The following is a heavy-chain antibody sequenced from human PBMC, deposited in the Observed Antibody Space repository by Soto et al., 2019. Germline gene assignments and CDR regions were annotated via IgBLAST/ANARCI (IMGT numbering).Heavy chain of an antibody. CDR1: GYTFTSYG. CDR3: ARDEVSSWDTAMVTVLAY. D-gene: IGHD5-18*01. V-gene: IGHV1-18*01. Sequence: GASVKVSCKASGYTFTSYGISWVRQAPGRGLEWMGWISAYNGNTNYAQKLQGRVTMTTDTSTSTAYMELRSLRSDDTAVYYCARDEVSSWDTAMVTVLAYWAQGALVTVSS. CDR2: ISAYNGNT. J-gene: IGHJ4*02.